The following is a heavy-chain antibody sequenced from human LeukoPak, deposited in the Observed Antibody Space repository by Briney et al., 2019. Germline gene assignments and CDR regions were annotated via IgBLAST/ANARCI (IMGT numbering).Heavy chain of an antibody. V-gene: IGHV4-61*02. J-gene: IGHJ5*02. CDR1: GGSISSGSYY. Sequence: SETLSLTCTVSGGSISSGSYYWSWIRQPAGKGLEWIGRIYTSGSTNYNPSLKSRVTISVDTSKNQFSLKLSSVTAADTAVYYCARAGVAGSNWFDPWGQGTLVTVSS. D-gene: IGHD6-19*01. CDR3: ARAGVAGSNWFDP. CDR2: IYTSGST.